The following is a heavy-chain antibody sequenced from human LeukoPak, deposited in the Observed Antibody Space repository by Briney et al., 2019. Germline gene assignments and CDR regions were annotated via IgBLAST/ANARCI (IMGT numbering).Heavy chain of an antibody. CDR1: GYSFTSYW. J-gene: IGHJ4*02. Sequence: GESLKISCKGSGYSFTSYWIGWVRQMPGKGLEWMGIIYPGDSDTRYSPSFQGKVTISADKSISTAYLQWSSLKASDTAMYYCAILGYSSSWYGIFDYWGQGTLVTVSS. CDR2: IYPGDSDT. D-gene: IGHD6-13*01. CDR3: AILGYSSSWYGIFDY. V-gene: IGHV5-51*01.